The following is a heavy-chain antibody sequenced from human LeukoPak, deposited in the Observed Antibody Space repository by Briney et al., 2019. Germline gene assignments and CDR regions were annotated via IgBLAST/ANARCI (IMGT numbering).Heavy chain of an antibody. CDR1: GFTFSGSS. Sequence: PGGSLRLSCAASGFTFSGSSMHWVRQAPGKGLEWVAFIRSDGSNQYYADSVKGRFTISRDTSKSTLYLQMNSLRAEDTALYFCVRSRADFDYWGQGTLVTVSS. CDR2: IRSDGSNQ. CDR3: VRSRADFDY. V-gene: IGHV3-30*02. J-gene: IGHJ4*02.